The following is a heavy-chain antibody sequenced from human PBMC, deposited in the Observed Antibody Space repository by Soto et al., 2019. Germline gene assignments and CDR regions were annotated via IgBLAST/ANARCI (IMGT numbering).Heavy chain of an antibody. J-gene: IGHJ5*02. V-gene: IGHV1-18*01. Sequence: ASVKVSCKASGYTFTSYGISWVRQAPGQGLEWMGWISAYNGNTNYAQKFQGRVTITADKSTSTAYMELSSLRSEDTAVYYCASSGYSYGQHPNWFDPWGQGTLVIVSS. CDR1: GYTFTSYG. CDR2: ISAYNGNT. D-gene: IGHD5-18*01. CDR3: ASSGYSYGQHPNWFDP.